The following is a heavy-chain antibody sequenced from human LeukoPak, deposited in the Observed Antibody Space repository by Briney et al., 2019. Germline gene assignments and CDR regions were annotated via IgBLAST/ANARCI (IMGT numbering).Heavy chain of an antibody. J-gene: IGHJ4*02. V-gene: IGHV4-59*01. CDR3: ARGYDSSTYYPLNY. CDR1: GDSISSYY. Sequence: SETLSLTCTVSGDSISSYYWSWIRQPPGRGLEWIGYISDSGSTNYNPSLKSRVTISVDTSKNQFSLMLSSVTAADTAVYYCARGYDSSTYYPLNYWGQGTLVTVSS. D-gene: IGHD3-22*01. CDR2: ISDSGST.